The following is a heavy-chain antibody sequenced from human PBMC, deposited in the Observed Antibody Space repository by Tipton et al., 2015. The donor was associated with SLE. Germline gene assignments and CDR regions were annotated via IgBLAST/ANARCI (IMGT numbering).Heavy chain of an antibody. CDR3: AARNPEDS. Sequence: RSLRLSCAASGFTFSSYAMHWVRQAPGKGLEWVAVISYDGSNKYYADSVKGRFTISRDNSKNTLYLQMNSLRAEDTAVYYCAARNPEDSWGQGTLVTVSP. CDR2: ISYDGSNK. J-gene: IGHJ4*02. D-gene: IGHD1-14*01. V-gene: IGHV3-30-3*01. CDR1: GFTFSSYA.